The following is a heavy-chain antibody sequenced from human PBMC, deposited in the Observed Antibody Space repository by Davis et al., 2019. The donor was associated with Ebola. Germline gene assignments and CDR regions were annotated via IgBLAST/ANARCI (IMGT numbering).Heavy chain of an antibody. CDR3: ARVRGSYSHFDY. Sequence: SETLSLTCAVYGGSFSGYYWNWIRQPPGKGLEWIGEINHSGSTNYNPSLKSRVTITVDTSKHQFSLKLNSVTAADTAVYYCARVRGSYSHFDYWGQGTLVTVSS. J-gene: IGHJ4*02. CDR1: GGSFSGYY. CDR2: INHSGST. D-gene: IGHD1-26*01. V-gene: IGHV4-34*01.